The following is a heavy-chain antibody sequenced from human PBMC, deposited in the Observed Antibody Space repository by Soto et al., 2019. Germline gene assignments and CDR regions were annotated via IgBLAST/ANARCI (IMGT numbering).Heavy chain of an antibody. CDR2: IDPSDSYT. J-gene: IGHJ6*02. CDR3: AATRRGGGATPLGYYYYGMDV. V-gene: IGHV5-10-1*01. D-gene: IGHD1-26*01. CDR1: GYSFTSYW. Sequence: GESLKISCKGSGYSFTSYWISWVRQMPGKVLEWMGRIDPSDSYTNYSPSFQGHVTISADKSISTAYLQWSSLKASDTAMYYCAATRRGGGATPLGYYYYGMDVWGQGXTVTVSS.